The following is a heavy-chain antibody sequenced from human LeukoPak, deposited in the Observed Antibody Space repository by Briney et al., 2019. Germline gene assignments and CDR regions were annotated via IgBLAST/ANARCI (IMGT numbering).Heavy chain of an antibody. Sequence: SETLSLTCTVSGGSISSYYWSWIRQPPGKGLEWIGYIYYSGSTNYNPSLKSRVTISVDTSKNQFSLKLSSVTAADTAVYYYARDQTLLWFGESGGFDYWGQGTLVTVSS. CDR2: IYYSGST. D-gene: IGHD3-10*01. V-gene: IGHV4-59*01. J-gene: IGHJ4*02. CDR3: ARDQTLLWFGESGGFDY. CDR1: GGSISSYY.